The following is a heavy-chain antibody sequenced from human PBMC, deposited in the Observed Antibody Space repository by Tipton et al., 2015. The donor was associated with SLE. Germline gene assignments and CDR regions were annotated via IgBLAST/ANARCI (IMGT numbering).Heavy chain of an antibody. J-gene: IGHJ4*02. CDR2: ISYDGSNK. CDR3: AIRSVAGLGSVDY. CDR1: GFTFSSYA. D-gene: IGHD6-19*01. Sequence: SLRLSCAASGFTFSSYAMHWVRQAPGKGLEWVAVISYDGSNKYYADSVKGRFIISRDNSKNTLYLQMNSLRAEDTAVYYCAIRSVAGLGSVDYWGQGTLVTVSS. V-gene: IGHV3-30*04.